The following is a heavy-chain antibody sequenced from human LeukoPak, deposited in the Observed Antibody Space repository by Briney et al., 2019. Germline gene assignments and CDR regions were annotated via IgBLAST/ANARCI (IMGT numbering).Heavy chain of an antibody. CDR1: GGTFSSYA. CDR3: ARDRREVVVAATRSTENWFDP. J-gene: IGHJ5*02. V-gene: IGHV1-69*01. CDR2: ISPIFGTA. Sequence: SVKVSCKASGGTFSSYAISWVRQAPGQGLEWMGGISPIFGTANYAQKFQGRVTITADESTSTAYMELSSLRSEDTAVYYCARDRREVVVAATRSTENWFDPWGQGTLVTVSS. D-gene: IGHD2-15*01.